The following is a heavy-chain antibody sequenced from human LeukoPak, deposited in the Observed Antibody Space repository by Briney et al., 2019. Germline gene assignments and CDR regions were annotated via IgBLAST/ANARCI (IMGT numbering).Heavy chain of an antibody. V-gene: IGHV3-33*01. CDR2: IWNAGTNT. Sequence: GGSLRLSCAASGFSFSTYGMHWVRQAPGKGLEWVALIWNAGTNTYYADSVKGRFTISRDNSKNTLYLQMNSLRAEDTAVYYCAGDTPPGGDYYFDYWGQGTLVIVSS. J-gene: IGHJ4*02. D-gene: IGHD3-16*01. CDR3: AGDTPPGGDYYFDY. CDR1: GFSFSTYG.